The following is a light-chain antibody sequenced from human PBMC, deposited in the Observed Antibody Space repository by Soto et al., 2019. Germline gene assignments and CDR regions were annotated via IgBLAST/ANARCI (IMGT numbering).Light chain of an antibody. CDR1: QSVGTK. J-gene: IGKJ1*01. CDR3: QQYGSSPVT. CDR2: GAS. V-gene: IGKV3-20*01. Sequence: EIVLTQSPGTLSLCPGERATLSCRASQSVGTKLAWYQQTPGQAPRLLIYGASSRATGIPDRFSGSGSGTDFTLTISRLEPEDFAVYYCQQYGSSPVTFGQGTKVDIK.